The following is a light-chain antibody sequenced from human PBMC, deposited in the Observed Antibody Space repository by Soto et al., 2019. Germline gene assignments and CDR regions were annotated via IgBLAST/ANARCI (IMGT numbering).Light chain of an antibody. CDR3: CSYAIRNTYV. CDR2: DGS. Sequence: QSVLTQPASVSGSPGQSITISCTGTSSDVGNYNLVSWYQHHPGKAPKLLIYDGSPRRSGVSNRFSGSKSGVTASLTISGLQDEDEADYYCCSYAIRNTYVFGTGTKLTVL. CDR1: SSDVGNYNL. V-gene: IGLV2-23*01. J-gene: IGLJ1*01.